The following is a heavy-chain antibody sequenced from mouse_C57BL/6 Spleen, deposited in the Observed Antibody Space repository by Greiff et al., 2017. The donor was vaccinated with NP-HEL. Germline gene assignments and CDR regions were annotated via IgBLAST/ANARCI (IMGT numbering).Heavy chain of an antibody. CDR2: ISYDGSN. V-gene: IGHV3-6*01. Sequence: EVQVVESGPGLVKPSQSLSLTCSVTGYSITSGYYWNWIRQFPGNKLEWMGYISYDGSNNYNPSLKNRISITRDTSKNQFFLKLNSVTTEDTATYYCALYYGNYDAMDYWGQGTSVTVSS. CDR1: GYSITSGYY. D-gene: IGHD2-1*01. J-gene: IGHJ4*01. CDR3: ALYYGNYDAMDY.